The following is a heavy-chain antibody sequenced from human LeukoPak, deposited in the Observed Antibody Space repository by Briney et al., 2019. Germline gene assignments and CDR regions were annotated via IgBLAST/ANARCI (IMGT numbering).Heavy chain of an antibody. V-gene: IGHV4-39*07. CDR2: IYHSGST. CDR1: GGSISSSGYY. J-gene: IGHJ4*02. Sequence: SETLSLTCTVSGGSISSSGYYWGWIRQPPGKGLEWIGSIYHSGSTYYNPSLKSRVTISVDTSKNQFSLKLSSVTAADTAVYYCARDRYYYGSGSHGRYFDYWGQGTLVTVSS. CDR3: ARDRYYYGSGSHGRYFDY. D-gene: IGHD3-10*01.